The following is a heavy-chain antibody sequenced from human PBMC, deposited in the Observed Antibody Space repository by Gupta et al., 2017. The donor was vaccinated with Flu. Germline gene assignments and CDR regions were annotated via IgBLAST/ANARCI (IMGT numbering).Heavy chain of an antibody. CDR1: GFTVSSNY. CDR2: IYSGGST. J-gene: IGHJ4*02. Sequence: EVQLVESGGGLVQPGGSLRLSCAASGFTVSSNYMSWVRQAPGKGLEWVSVIYSGGSTYYADSVKGRFTISRHNSKNTLYLQMNSLRAEDTAVYYCARGQYAAVGDYFDYWGQGTLVTVSS. D-gene: IGHD6-19*01. CDR3: ARGQYAAVGDYFDY. V-gene: IGHV3-53*04.